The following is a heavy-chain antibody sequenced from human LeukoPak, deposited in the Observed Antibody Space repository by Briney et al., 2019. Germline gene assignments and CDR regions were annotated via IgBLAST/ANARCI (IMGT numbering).Heavy chain of an antibody. J-gene: IGHJ3*02. Sequence: GGSLRLSCAASVFTFSTYNMNWVRQAPGKGLEWVSSITSSRYTFYADSVKGRFTISRDNAKNSLYLQMNSLRAEDTAVYYCARGDYRDAFDIWGQGTMVTVSS. CDR2: ITSSRYT. V-gene: IGHV3-21*06. CDR1: VFTFSTYN. D-gene: IGHD4-11*01. CDR3: ARGDYRDAFDI.